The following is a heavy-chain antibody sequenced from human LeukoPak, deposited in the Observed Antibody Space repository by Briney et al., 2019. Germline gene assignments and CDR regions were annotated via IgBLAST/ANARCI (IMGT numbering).Heavy chain of an antibody. D-gene: IGHD1-26*01. CDR1: GGTFSSYA. J-gene: IGHJ4*02. CDR3: AGAPAAGATRVDY. Sequence: VASVKVSCKASGGTFSSYAISWVRQAPGQGLEWMGRIIPILGIANYAQKFQGRVTITADKSTSAAYMELSSLRSEDTAVYYCAGAPAAGATRVDYWGQGTLVTVSS. CDR2: IIPILGIA. V-gene: IGHV1-69*04.